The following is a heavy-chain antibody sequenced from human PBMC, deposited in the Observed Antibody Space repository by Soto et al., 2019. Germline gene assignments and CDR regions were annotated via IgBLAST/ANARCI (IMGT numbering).Heavy chain of an antibody. V-gene: IGHV1-69*08. D-gene: IGHD3-22*01. CDR3: ARDSTYYYDSSGYPVGDY. CDR1: GGTFSSYT. Sequence: QVQLVQSGAEVKKPGSSVKVSCKASGGTFSSYTISWVRQAPGQGLEWMGRIIPILGIANYAQKFQGRVTITADKSTSTAYMELSSLRSEDTAVYYCARDSTYYYDSSGYPVGDYWGQGTLVTVSS. CDR2: IIPILGIA. J-gene: IGHJ4*02.